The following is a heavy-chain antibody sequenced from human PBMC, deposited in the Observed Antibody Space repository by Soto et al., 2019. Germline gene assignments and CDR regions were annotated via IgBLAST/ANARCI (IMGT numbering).Heavy chain of an antibody. CDR1: GYRFTSYW. V-gene: IGHV5-10-1*03. CDR2: IDPSDSYT. CDR3: ARHSGYCSSASCYTQVYYYGLDV. Sequence: EVQLVQSGAEVKKPGESLRISCKGSGYRFTSYWITWVRQMPGKGLEWMGRIDPSDSYTNYNPSFQGHVTISADKSISTAYLQWSSLKASDAAMYYCARHSGYCSSASCYTQVYYYGLDVWGQGTTVTVSS. J-gene: IGHJ6*02. D-gene: IGHD2-2*02.